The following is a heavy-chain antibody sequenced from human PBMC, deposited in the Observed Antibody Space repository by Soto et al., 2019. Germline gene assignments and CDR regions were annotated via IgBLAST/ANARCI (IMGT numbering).Heavy chain of an antibody. V-gene: IGHV1-46*03. CDR3: ARGSIVVVVPATDYYYYYMDV. CDR1: GYTFTSYY. J-gene: IGHJ6*03. CDR2: INPSGGST. Sequence: QVQLVQSGAEVKKPGASVKVSCKASGYTFTSYYMHWVRQAPGQGLEWMGIINPSGGSTSYAQKFQGRVTMTRDTSTSTVYMELSSLRSEDTAVYYCARGSIVVVVPATDYYYYYMDVWGKGTTVTVSS. D-gene: IGHD2-15*01.